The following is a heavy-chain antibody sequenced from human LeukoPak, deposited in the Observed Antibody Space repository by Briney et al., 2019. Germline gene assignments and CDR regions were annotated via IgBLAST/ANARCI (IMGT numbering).Heavy chain of an antibody. V-gene: IGHV4-31*03. J-gene: IGHJ6*02. CDR2: IYYSGST. D-gene: IGHD3-3*01. CDR1: GGSISSGGYY. CDR3: ARWDYDFWGGLGSDGGMDV. Sequence: PSETLSLTCTVSGGSISSGGYYWSWIRQHPGKGLEWIGYIYYSGSTYYNPSLKSRVTISVDTSKNQFSLKLSSVTAADTAVYYCARWDYDFWGGLGSDGGMDVWGQGTTVTVSS.